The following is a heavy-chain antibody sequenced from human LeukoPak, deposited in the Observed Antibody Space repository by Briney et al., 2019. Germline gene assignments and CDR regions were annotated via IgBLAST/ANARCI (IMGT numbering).Heavy chain of an antibody. V-gene: IGHV4-39*01. Sequence: SETLSLTCTVSGGSTSSGSYYWGWIRQPPGKGLEWIGSIYYSGSTYYNPSLKSRVTISIDTSKNQFSLKLSSVTAADTAVYYCARSSGWFRAWGQGTLVTVSS. D-gene: IGHD6-19*01. CDR2: IYYSGST. J-gene: IGHJ5*02. CDR1: GGSTSSGSYY. CDR3: ARSSGWFRA.